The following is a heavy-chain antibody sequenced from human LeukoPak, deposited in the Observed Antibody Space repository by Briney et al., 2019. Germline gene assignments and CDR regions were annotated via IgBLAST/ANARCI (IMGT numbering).Heavy chain of an antibody. J-gene: IGHJ4*01. Sequence: PGGSLRLSCEASGFSFSSYGLHWVRQAPGKGLEWVALIWHDGSNKYYADSVKGRFTISRDNFKNTLNLQMNSLRAGDTAVYYCARDPLRSYYGSGSPPDYWGQGSLVTASS. CDR1: GFSFSSYG. V-gene: IGHV3-33*01. D-gene: IGHD3-10*01. CDR2: IWHDGSNK. CDR3: ARDPLRSYYGSGSPPDY.